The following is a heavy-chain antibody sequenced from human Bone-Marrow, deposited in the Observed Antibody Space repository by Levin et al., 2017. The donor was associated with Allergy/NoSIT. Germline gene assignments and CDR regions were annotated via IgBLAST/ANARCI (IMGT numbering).Heavy chain of an antibody. CDR2: ITASDSSA. Sequence: SCAASGFTFSVYGMNWVRQAPGKGLEWVSYITASDSSALYADSVKGRFTISRDNAKNSLYLQMNSLRDEDTAVYYCARGGSGGWSDQFFRNWGQGTLVTVSS. J-gene: IGHJ1*01. CDR3: ARGGSGGWSDQFFRN. CDR1: GFTFSVYG. V-gene: IGHV3-48*02. D-gene: IGHD6-19*01.